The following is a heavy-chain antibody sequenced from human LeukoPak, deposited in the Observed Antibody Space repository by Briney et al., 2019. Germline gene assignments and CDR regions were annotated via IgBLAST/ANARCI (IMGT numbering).Heavy chain of an antibody. CDR1: GGSISSYY. CDR3: ARAGAYYYDSSGYSDYFDY. J-gene: IGHJ4*02. D-gene: IGHD3-22*01. Sequence: SETLSLTCTVSGGSISSYYWSWIRQPPGKGLEWIGYIYYSGSTNYNPSLKSRVTMTRDTSTSTVYMELSSLRSEDTAVYYCARAGAYYYDSSGYSDYFDYWGQGTLVTVSS. CDR2: IYYSGST. V-gene: IGHV4-59*01.